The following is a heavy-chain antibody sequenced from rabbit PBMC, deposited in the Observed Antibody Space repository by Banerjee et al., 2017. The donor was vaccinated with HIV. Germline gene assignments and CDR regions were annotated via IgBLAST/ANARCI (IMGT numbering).Heavy chain of an antibody. Sequence: QEQLVESGGGLVQPEGSLTLTCTASGFSFSSGYYMCWVRQAPGKGLEWIGCIVDGSGGSAVYASWAKGRFTISETSSTTVTLQMTSLTAADTATYFCARDLAGVIGWNFNLWGPGTLVTVS. D-gene: IGHD4-1*01. CDR1: GFSFSSGYY. J-gene: IGHJ4*01. V-gene: IGHV1S45*01. CDR2: IVDGSGGSA. CDR3: ARDLAGVIGWNFNL.